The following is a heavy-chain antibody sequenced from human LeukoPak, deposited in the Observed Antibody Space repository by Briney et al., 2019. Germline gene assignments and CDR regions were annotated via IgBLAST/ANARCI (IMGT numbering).Heavy chain of an antibody. J-gene: IGHJ6*02. CDR1: GGSISSHY. V-gene: IGHV4-59*11. D-gene: IGHD2-15*01. CDR2: IYYSGST. CDR3: ARGDSVARGYYYYGMDV. Sequence: SETLSLTCTVSGGSISSHYWSWIRQPPGKGLEWIGYIYYSGSTNYNPSLKSRVTISVDTSKNQFSLKLSSVTAADTAVYHCARGDSVARGYYYYGMDVWGQGTTVTVSS.